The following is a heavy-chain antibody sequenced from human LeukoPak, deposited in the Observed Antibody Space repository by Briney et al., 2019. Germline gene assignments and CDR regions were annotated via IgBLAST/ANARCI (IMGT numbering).Heavy chain of an antibody. V-gene: IGHV4-34*01. J-gene: IGHJ4*02. Sequence: PSETQSLTCAVYGGSFSGYYWSWIRQPPGKGLEWIGEMHHSGSTNYNPSLKSRVTISVDTSKNQFSLKLSSVTAADTAVYYCASTAVAETGPFDYWGQGTLVTVSS. D-gene: IGHD6-19*01. CDR2: MHHSGST. CDR1: GGSFSGYY. CDR3: ASTAVAETGPFDY.